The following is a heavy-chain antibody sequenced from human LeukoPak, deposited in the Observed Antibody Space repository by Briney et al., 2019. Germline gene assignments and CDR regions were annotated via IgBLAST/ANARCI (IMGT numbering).Heavy chain of an antibody. Sequence: PSETLSLTCTVSGGSISSYYWSWIRQPPGKGLEWIGYIYYSGSTNYNPSLKSRVTISVDTSKNQFSLKLSSVTAADTAVYYCARAPRSSGWSDFDYWGQGTLVTVSS. CDR1: GGSISSYY. J-gene: IGHJ4*02. D-gene: IGHD6-19*01. CDR3: ARAPRSSGWSDFDY. CDR2: IYYSGST. V-gene: IGHV4-59*01.